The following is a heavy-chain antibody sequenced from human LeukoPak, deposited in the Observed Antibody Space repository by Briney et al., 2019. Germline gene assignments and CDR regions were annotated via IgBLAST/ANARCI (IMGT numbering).Heavy chain of an antibody. J-gene: IGHJ6*03. D-gene: IGHD5-24*01. CDR3: AKDREIFWYYYMDV. Sequence: GGSLRLSCAASGFTFSSYAMSWVRQAPGKGLERVPAISGSGGSTYYADSVKGRFTISRDNSKNTLYLQMNSLRAEDTAVYYCAKDREIFWYYYMDVWGKGTTVTVSS. CDR2: ISGSGGST. V-gene: IGHV3-23*01. CDR1: GFTFSSYA.